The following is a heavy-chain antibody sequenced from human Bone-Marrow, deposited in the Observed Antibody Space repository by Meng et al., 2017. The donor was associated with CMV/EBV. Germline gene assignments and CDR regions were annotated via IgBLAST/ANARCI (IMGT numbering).Heavy chain of an antibody. Sequence: GSLRLSCTVSGGSISSYYWSWIRQPPGKGLEWIGEINHSGSTNYNPSLKSRVTISVDTSKNQFSLKLSSVTAADTAVYYCARYFRYCSSTSCYVKYGMDVWGQGTTVTVSS. CDR3: ARYFRYCSSTSCYVKYGMDV. CDR1: GGSISSYY. V-gene: IGHV4-34*01. J-gene: IGHJ6*02. CDR2: INHSGST. D-gene: IGHD2-2*01.